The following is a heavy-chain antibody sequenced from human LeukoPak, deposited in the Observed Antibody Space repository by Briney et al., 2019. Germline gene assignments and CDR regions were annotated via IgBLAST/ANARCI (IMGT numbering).Heavy chain of an antibody. CDR3: ARQRDGYNCDY. V-gene: IGHV4-38-2*01. J-gene: IGHJ4*02. Sequence: PSETLSLTCAVSGYSISSGYYWGWIRQPPGKGLEWIGSIYHSGSTYYNPPLKSRVTISVDTSKNQFSLKLSSVTAADTAVYYCARQRDGYNCDYWGQGTLVTVSS. CDR2: IYHSGST. CDR1: GYSISSGYY. D-gene: IGHD5-24*01.